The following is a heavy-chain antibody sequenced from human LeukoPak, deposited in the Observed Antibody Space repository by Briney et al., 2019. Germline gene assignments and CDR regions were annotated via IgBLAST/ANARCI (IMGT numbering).Heavy chain of an antibody. D-gene: IGHD3-10*01. V-gene: IGHV3-7*01. Sequence: PGGSLRLSCAASGFTFSSYWMSWVRQAPGKGLEWVANIKQDGSEKYYVDSVKGRFTISRDNAKNSLYLQMNSLRAEDTAVYYCARAGTDLLWFGDVYFDYWGQGTLVTVSS. J-gene: IGHJ4*02. CDR3: ARAGTDLLWFGDVYFDY. CDR1: GFTFSSYW. CDR2: IKQDGSEK.